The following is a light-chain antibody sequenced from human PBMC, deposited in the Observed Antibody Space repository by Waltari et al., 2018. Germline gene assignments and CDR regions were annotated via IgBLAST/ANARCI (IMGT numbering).Light chain of an antibody. J-gene: IGLJ3*02. CDR2: STN. V-gene: IGLV7-43*01. CDR1: TGAVTSGYY. CDR3: LLYYGGAHLWV. Sequence: QTVVTQEPSLTVSPGGTVTLTCASSTGAVTSGYYPNWFQQKPGQAPRALIYSTNNKHPWTPARFSGSLLGEKAALTLLGAQPDDEAEYYCLLYYGGAHLWVFGGGTKLTVL.